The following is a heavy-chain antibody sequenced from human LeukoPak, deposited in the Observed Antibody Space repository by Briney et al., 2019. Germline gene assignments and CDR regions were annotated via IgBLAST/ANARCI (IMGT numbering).Heavy chain of an antibody. V-gene: IGHV3-30-3*01. CDR1: GFTFSSYA. D-gene: IGHD3-22*01. Sequence: PGGSLRLSCAASGFTFSSYAMHWVRRAPGKGLEWVAVISYDGSNKYYADSVKGRFTISRDNSKNTLYLQMNSLRAEDTAVYYCARARGMDPSSGCDYWGQGTLVTVSS. CDR3: ARARGMDPSSGCDY. CDR2: ISYDGSNK. J-gene: IGHJ4*02.